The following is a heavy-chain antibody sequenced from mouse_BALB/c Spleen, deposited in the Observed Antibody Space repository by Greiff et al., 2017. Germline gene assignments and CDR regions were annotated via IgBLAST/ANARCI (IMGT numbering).Heavy chain of an antibody. Sequence: VQLQQSGAELVRPGTSVKVSCKASGYAFTNYLIEWVKQRPGQGLEWIGVINPGSGGTNYNEKFKGKATLTADKSSSTAYMQLSSLTSDDSAVYCCARDDGYYDAMDYWGQGTSVTVAS. CDR2: INPGSGGT. D-gene: IGHD2-3*01. CDR1: GYAFTNYL. CDR3: ARDDGYYDAMDY. V-gene: IGHV1-54*01. J-gene: IGHJ4*01.